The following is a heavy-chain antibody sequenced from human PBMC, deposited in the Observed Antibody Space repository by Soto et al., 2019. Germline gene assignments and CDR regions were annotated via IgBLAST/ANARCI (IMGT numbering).Heavy chain of an antibody. V-gene: IGHV3-9*01. CDR1: GFTFDDYA. J-gene: IGHJ4*02. D-gene: IGHD3-22*01. CDR2: INWNSGSI. Sequence: EVQLVESGGGLVQPGRSLRLSCAASGFTFDDYAMHGVRQAPGKGLDWVSGINWNSGSIGYADSVKGRFTISRDNAKNSLYLQMNSLRTEDTALYYCAKGYNYDRSGNPDYWGQGTLVTVSS. CDR3: AKGYNYDRSGNPDY.